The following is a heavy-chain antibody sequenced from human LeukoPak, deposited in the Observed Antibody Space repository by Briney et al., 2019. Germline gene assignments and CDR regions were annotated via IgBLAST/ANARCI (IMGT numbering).Heavy chain of an antibody. J-gene: IGHJ5*02. CDR1: VYTFTGYY. CDR2: INPNSGGT. Sequence: ASVTVSFKASVYTFTGYYMHWVRQAPGQGGEWMGWINPNSGGTNYAQKFQGRVTMTRDTSISTAYIELNRLRSDDTAVYYCARSGIYPEYNWFDPWGQGTLFTVSS. CDR3: ARSGIYPEYNWFDP. V-gene: IGHV1-2*02. D-gene: IGHD1-26*01.